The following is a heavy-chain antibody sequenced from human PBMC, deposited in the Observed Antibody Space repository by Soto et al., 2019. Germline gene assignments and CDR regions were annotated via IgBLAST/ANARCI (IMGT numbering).Heavy chain of an antibody. V-gene: IGHV3-23*01. CDR1: GFTFSNYA. J-gene: IGHJ4*02. CDR2: ITGSGDYT. D-gene: IGHD3-22*01. CDR3: AKARYYDSTGYLYYFDY. Sequence: GSLRLSCAASGFTFSNYAMSWVRQAPGKGLEWVSSITGSGDYTYYADSVKGRFTISRDNSKNTLYLQMNSLRAEDTAVYYCAKARYYDSTGYLYYFDYWGQGTLVTVSS.